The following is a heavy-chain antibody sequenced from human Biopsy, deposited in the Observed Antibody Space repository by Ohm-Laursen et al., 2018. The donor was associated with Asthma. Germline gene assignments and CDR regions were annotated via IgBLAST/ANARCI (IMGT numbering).Heavy chain of an antibody. D-gene: IGHD6-13*01. J-gene: IGHJ6*02. CDR1: GGTFSSYA. CDR3: ARDFLFQHGSSWYYYYYYGMDV. Sequence: EPSVKVSCKASGGTFSSYAISWVRQAPGQGLEWMGGIIPIFGTANYAQKFQGRVTITADESTSTAYMELSSLRSEDTAVYYRARDFLFQHGSSWYYYYYYGMDVWGQGTTVTVSS. CDR2: IIPIFGTA. V-gene: IGHV1-69*01.